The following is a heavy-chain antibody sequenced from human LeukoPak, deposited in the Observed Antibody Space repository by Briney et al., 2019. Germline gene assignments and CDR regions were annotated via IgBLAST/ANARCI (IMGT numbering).Heavy chain of an antibody. V-gene: IGHV3-33*01. CDR3: AGGEWLRFPYYGMDV. CDR2: IWYDGSNK. D-gene: IGHD5-12*01. CDR1: GFTFSSYG. Sequence: PGGSLRLSCAASGFTFSSYGMHWVRQAPGKGLEWVAVIWYDGSNKYYADSVKGRFTISRDNSKNTLYLQMNSLRAEDTAVYYCAGGEWLRFPYYGMDVWGQGTTVTVSS. J-gene: IGHJ6*02.